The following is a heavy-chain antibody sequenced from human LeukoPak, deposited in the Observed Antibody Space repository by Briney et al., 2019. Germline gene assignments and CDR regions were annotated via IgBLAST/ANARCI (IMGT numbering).Heavy chain of an antibody. CDR2: ISGSGGST. CDR1: GFTFSSYA. D-gene: IGHD2-2*02. V-gene: IGHV3-23*01. CDR3: TKAPQGNQLLYPYYFDY. Sequence: GGSLRLSCVVSGFTFSSYAMSWVRQAPGQGLEWVSAISGSGGSTYYADSVKGRFTISRDNSKNTLYMQMNSLRAEDTAVYYCTKAPQGNQLLYPYYFDYWGQGTLVTVSS. J-gene: IGHJ4*02.